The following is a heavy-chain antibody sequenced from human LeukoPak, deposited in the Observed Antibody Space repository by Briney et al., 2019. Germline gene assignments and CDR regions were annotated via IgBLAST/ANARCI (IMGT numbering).Heavy chain of an antibody. D-gene: IGHD4-17*01. CDR3: ARDNDYGDYPDAFDI. V-gene: IGHV3-30-3*01. CDR1: GFTFSSYA. J-gene: IGHJ3*02. CDR2: ISYDGSNK. Sequence: PGGSLRLSCAASGFTFSSYAMLWVRQAPGKGLEWVAVISYDGSNKYYADSVKGRFTISRDNSKNTLYLQMNSLRAEDTAVYYCARDNDYGDYPDAFDIWGQGTMVTVSS.